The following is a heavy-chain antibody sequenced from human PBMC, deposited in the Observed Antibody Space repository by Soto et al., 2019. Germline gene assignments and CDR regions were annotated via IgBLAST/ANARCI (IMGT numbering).Heavy chain of an antibody. CDR2: IYPGDSDT. J-gene: IGHJ6*02. CDR3: ARQKRYFDWYRDYYRMDV. D-gene: IGHD3-9*01. V-gene: IGHV5-51*01. Sequence: ESLTISGTSSGDSFTRYWIGWVRQMPGKGLEWMGIIYPGDSDTRYSPSFQGQVTISADKSISTAYLQWSSLKASDTAMYYCARQKRYFDWYRDYYRMDVWGQGTTVNVYS. CDR1: GDSFTRYW.